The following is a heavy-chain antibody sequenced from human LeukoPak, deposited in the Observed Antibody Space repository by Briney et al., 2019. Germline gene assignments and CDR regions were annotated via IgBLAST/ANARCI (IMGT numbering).Heavy chain of an antibody. CDR1: GGTFSSYA. CDR3: ATVSY. CDR2: IIPIFGTA. V-gene: IGHV1-69*06. Sequence: ASVKVSCKASGGTFSSYAISWVRQAPGQGLEWMGGIIPIFGTASYAQKFQGRVTMTEDTSTDTAYMELSSLRSEDTAVYYCATVSYWGQGTLVTVSS. J-gene: IGHJ4*02.